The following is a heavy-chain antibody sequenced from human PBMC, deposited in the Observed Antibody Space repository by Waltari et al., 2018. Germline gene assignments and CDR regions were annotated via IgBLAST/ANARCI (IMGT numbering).Heavy chain of an antibody. J-gene: IGHJ4*02. CDR3: ARELKYYYDSSGYSYYFDY. V-gene: IGHV1-69*12. D-gene: IGHD3-22*01. CDR1: GGTFSSYA. CDR2: IIPIFGTA. Sequence: QVQLVQSGAEVKKHGSSVKVSCKASGGTFSSYAISWVRQAPGQGLEWMGGIIPIFGTANYAQKFQGRVTITADESTSTAYMELSSLRSEDTAVYYCARELKYYYDSSGYSYYFDYWGQGTLVTVSS.